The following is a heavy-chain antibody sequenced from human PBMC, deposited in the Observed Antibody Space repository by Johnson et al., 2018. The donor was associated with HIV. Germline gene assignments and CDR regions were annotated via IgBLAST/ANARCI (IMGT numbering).Heavy chain of an antibody. Sequence: VQLVESGGGVVQPGRSLRLSCAASGFTFSSYAMHWVRQAPAKGLEWVAVIWYDGSNKYYADSVKGRFTISRDNSKNTLYLQMNSLRADDTAVYYCARMGGYHHSCGCIYVGCGWGGQGTRVTVSS. D-gene: IGHD3-16*02. CDR1: GFTFSSYA. CDR3: ARMGGYHHSCGCIYVGCGW. V-gene: IGHV3-33*08. CDR2: IWYDGSNK. J-gene: IGHJ3*01.